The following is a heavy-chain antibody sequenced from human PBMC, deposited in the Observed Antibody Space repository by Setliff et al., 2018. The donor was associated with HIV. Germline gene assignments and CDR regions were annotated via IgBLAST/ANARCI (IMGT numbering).Heavy chain of an antibody. V-gene: IGHV4-39*07. D-gene: IGHD6-19*01. CDR2: IYYDGTT. J-gene: IGHJ5*01. CDR3: AGHPVTSGWLSLNWFDP. CDR1: GGSIRTGAYY. Sequence: SETLSLTCTVSGGSIRTGAYYWGWIRQPPGKGLEWIGSIYYDGTTHYRSSLRSRAAISIDTSKSQISLKVRSVTAADTAVYFCAGHPVTSGWLSLNWFDPWGQGILVTAPQ.